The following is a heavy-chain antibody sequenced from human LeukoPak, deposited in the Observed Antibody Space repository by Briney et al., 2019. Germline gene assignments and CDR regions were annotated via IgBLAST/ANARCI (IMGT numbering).Heavy chain of an antibody. CDR1: GYTFGTHW. D-gene: IGHD3-3*02. CDR2: INPSGDFR. Sequence: GASVKVSCKASGYTFGTHWMHWVRQAPGQGLEWMGIINPSGDFRGYAQKFQGRVTVTRDTSISTAYMELSRLRSEDTAVYYCARWTLASRGPMDVWGKGTTVTISS. CDR3: ARWTLASRGPMDV. V-gene: IGHV1-46*01. J-gene: IGHJ6*03.